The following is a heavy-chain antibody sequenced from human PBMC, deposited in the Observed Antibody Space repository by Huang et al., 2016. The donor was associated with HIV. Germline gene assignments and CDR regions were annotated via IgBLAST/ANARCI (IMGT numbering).Heavy chain of an antibody. V-gene: IGHV1-2*02. CDR2: INPNDGGS. J-gene: IGHJ4*02. Sequence: QVQLVQSGAELRKPGASVQVSCRASGYAFDAYFIHWVRQAPGVGLEWMGWINPNDGGSSDSKKFQGRVTMTRDTSINTVYMDLSGLRSDDTAVYYCVRDMEYRASGWAKAEYYFDFWGQGSLVIVSS. CDR3: VRDMEYRASGWAKAEYYFDF. D-gene: IGHD5-12*01. CDR1: GYAFDAYF.